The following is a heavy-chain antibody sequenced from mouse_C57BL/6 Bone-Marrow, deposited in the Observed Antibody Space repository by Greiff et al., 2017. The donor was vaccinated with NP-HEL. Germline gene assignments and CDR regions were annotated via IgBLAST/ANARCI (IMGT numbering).Heavy chain of an antibody. CDR3: ARHGGAMDY. CDR2: ISNGGGST. J-gene: IGHJ4*01. Sequence: EVQRVESGGGLVQPGGSLKLSCAASGFTFSDYYMYWVRQTPEKRLEWVAYISNGGGSTYYPDTVKGRFTISRDNAKNTLYLQMSRLKYEDAAMYYYARHGGAMDYWGQGTSVTVSS. CDR1: GFTFSDYY. V-gene: IGHV5-12*01.